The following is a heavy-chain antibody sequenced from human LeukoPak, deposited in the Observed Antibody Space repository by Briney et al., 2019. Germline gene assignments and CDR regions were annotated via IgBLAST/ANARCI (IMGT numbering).Heavy chain of an antibody. V-gene: IGHV1-69*04. D-gene: IGHD2-2*01. CDR3: AATYCSSTSCYLYLGSYYGMDV. J-gene: IGHJ6*02. CDR2: IIPILGIA. Sequence: GASVKVSCKASGGTFSSYAISWVRQAPGQGLEWMGRIIPILGIANYAQKFQGRVTITADKSTSTAYMELSSLRSEDTAVYYCAATYCSSTSCYLYLGSYYGMDVWGQGTTVTVSS. CDR1: GGTFSSYA.